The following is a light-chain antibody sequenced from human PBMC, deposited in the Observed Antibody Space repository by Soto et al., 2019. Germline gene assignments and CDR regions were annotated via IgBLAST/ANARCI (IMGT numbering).Light chain of an antibody. CDR2: GAS. J-gene: IGKJ3*01. CDR3: QQYGTPPFT. Sequence: IVLTQSPGTLSLSPGERATLSCGASQSVTNNFLAWYQQKPGQAPRLLIYGASSRATRVPDRFSGSRSGTANTLTISTLEPGGFAVYYCQQYGTPPFTFGPGTKVDIK. V-gene: IGKV3-20*01. CDR1: QSVTNNF.